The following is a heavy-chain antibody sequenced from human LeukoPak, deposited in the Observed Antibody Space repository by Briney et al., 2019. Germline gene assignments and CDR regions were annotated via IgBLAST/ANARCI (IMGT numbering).Heavy chain of an antibody. D-gene: IGHD6-19*01. J-gene: IGHJ4*02. CDR3: ATSSRSGWGFDS. Sequence: PSETLSLTCAVSGASMRDHYWTWIRQPPGKGLEWIGSMYYMLNANSYNPSLKSRVSISVDTPDNRFSLKLKSVTAADTAVYYCATSSRSGWGFDSWGQGILVAVSS. CDR1: GASMRDHY. V-gene: IGHV4-59*11. CDR2: MYYMLNA.